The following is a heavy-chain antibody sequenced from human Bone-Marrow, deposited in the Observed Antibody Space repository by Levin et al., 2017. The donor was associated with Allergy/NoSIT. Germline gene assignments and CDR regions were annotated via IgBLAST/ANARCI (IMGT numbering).Heavy chain of an antibody. Sequence: LSGGSLRLSCAASGFTFRSYGMYWVRQAPGKGLEWVAIISYDGSDKYYADSVKGRFTISRDNSKNTVYLQMNSLRVEDTAVYYCAREGFVKYFDYWGQGTLVTVSS. J-gene: IGHJ4*02. CDR3: AREGFVKYFDY. D-gene: IGHD2-15*01. V-gene: IGHV3-33*07. CDR2: ISYDGSDK. CDR1: GFTFRSYG.